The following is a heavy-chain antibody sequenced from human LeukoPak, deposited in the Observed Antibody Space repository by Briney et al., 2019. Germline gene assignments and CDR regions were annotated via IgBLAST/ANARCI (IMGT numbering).Heavy chain of an antibody. CDR3: ARDPYLVRGATYYYYYMDV. D-gene: IGHD3-10*01. CDR1: GGSISSSSYY. V-gene: IGHV4-39*02. Sequence: KPSETLSLTCTVSGGSISSSSYYWGWIRQPPGKGPEWIGSIYYSGSTYYNPSLKSRVTISVDTSKNQFSLKLSSVTAADTAVYYCARDPYLVRGATYYYYYMDVWGKGTTVTVSS. J-gene: IGHJ6*03. CDR2: IYYSGST.